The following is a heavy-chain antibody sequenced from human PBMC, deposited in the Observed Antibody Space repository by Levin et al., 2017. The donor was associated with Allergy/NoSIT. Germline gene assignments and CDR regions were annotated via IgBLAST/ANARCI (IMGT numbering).Heavy chain of an antibody. CDR2: INSDGRST. J-gene: IGHJ6*04. D-gene: IGHD2-2*01. CDR3: AIDCRDITCYERLGMDV. CDR1: GFTVSDDW. V-gene: IGHV3-74*01. Sequence: GASVKVSCAVSGFTVSDDWMYWVRQAPGKGLVYVSRINSDGRSTSYAGFVKGRFIISRDNANNTLYLQMNSLRAEDTAVYYCAIDCRDITCYERLGMDVWGKGTTVTVSS.